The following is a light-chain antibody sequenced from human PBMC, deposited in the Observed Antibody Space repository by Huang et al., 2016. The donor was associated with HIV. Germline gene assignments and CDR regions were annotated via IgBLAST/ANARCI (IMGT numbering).Light chain of an antibody. CDR3: QQYNKWRT. CDR2: GAS. Sequence: EIVMTQSPATLSVSPGKRATLSCRASQSVSNNLAGDQQKPGQAPMLLIYGASTSATGIPATFSGSGSGTEFTLTISSLQSEDFAVYYCQQYNKWRTFGQGTKVEIK. CDR1: QSVSNN. V-gene: IGKV3-15*01. J-gene: IGKJ1*01.